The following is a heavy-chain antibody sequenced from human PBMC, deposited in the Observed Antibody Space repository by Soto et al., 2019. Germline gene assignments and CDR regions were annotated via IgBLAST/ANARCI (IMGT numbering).Heavy chain of an antibody. V-gene: IGHV3-53*05. CDR3: AKGRFLEYGMDV. CDR1: GFTVSGDY. Sequence: GGSLRLSCAASGFTVSGDYMSWVRQPPGKGLEWVSIVFSGGITYYADSVKGRFTISRDNSKNTLYLQMNSLRAEDTAVYYCAKGRFLEYGMDVWGQGTTVTVSS. J-gene: IGHJ6*02. D-gene: IGHD3-3*01. CDR2: VFSGGIT.